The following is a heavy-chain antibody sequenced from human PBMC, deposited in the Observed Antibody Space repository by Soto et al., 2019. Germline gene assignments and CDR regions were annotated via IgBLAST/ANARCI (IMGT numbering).Heavy chain of an antibody. V-gene: IGHV3-15*01. CDR3: TTYSSGWDGAFDI. CDR2: IKSKTDGGTT. CDR1: GFTFSNAW. D-gene: IGHD6-19*01. Sequence: GGSLRLSCAASGFTFSNAWMSWVRQAPGKGLEWVGRIKSKTDGGTTDYAAPVKGRFTISRDDSKNTLYLQMNSLKTEDTAVYYCTTYSSGWDGAFDIWGQGTMVTVS. J-gene: IGHJ3*02.